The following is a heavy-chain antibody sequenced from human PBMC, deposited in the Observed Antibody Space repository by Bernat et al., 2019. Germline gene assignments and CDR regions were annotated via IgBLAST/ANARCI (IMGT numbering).Heavy chain of an antibody. V-gene: IGHV3-30-3*01. J-gene: IGHJ3*02. CDR2: ISYDGSNK. Sequence: QVQLVESGGGVVQPGRSLRLSCAASGFTFSSYAMHWVRQAPGKGLEWVAVISYDGSNKYYADSVKGRFTISRDNSKNTLYLQMNSLRAEDTAVYHCARVGYCSSTSCYIDAFDIWGQGTMVTVSS. D-gene: IGHD2-2*02. CDR1: GFTFSSYA. CDR3: ARVGYCSSTSCYIDAFDI.